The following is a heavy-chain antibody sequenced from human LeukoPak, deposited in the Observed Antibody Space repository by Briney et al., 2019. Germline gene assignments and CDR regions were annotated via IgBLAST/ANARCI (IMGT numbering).Heavy chain of an antibody. Sequence: GGSLRLSCAASGVIVSRNFMSWVRQAPGKGLQWVAIMYAGGTTDYSESVRGRFYISRDTSNNTLSLQMNSLRAEDTAVYYCARGSGSGWPLDRWGQGTLVTVSS. D-gene: IGHD6-19*01. CDR1: GVIVSRNF. CDR2: MYAGGTT. J-gene: IGHJ5*02. V-gene: IGHV3-53*01. CDR3: ARGSGSGWPLDR.